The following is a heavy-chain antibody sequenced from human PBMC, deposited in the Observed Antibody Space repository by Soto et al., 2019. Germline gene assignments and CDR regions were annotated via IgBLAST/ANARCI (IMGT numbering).Heavy chain of an antibody. D-gene: IGHD3-22*01. Sequence: GESLKISCRTSGYRFTSYWIAWVRQMPGKGLEWMGIIFPSDSDTRYSPSFQGQVTISADRSTSTVFLQWASLEASDTAVYFCARKDKSGYFNWFDPWGQGTLVTVSS. V-gene: IGHV5-51*01. CDR2: IFPSDSDT. CDR3: ARKDKSGYFNWFDP. J-gene: IGHJ5*02. CDR1: GYRFTSYW.